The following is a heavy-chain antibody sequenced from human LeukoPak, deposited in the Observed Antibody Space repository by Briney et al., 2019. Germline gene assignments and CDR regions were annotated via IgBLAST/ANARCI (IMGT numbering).Heavy chain of an antibody. CDR1: GFTFSRYW. CDR3: ARGSGYSYGSWFDP. Sequence: GGSLRLSCAASGFTFSRYWMSWVRQAPGKGLEWVSSISSSSSYIYYADSVKGRFTISRDNAKNSLYLQMNSLRAEDTAVYYCARGSGYSYGSWFDPWGQGTLVTVSS. J-gene: IGHJ5*02. D-gene: IGHD3-10*01. CDR2: ISSSSSYI. V-gene: IGHV3-21*01.